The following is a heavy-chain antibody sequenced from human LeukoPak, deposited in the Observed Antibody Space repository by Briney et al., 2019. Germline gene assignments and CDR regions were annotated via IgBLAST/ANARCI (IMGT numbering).Heavy chain of an antibody. CDR2: INTDGSTT. Sequence: GGSLRLSCAASGFTFSSHWMHWVRQAPGKGLVWVSRINTDGSTTNYADSVKGRFTISRDNAKNTLYLQMDSLRAEDTAVYYCVSSSSSCCESWGQGTLVTVSS. CDR1: GFTFSSHW. CDR3: VSSSSSCCES. D-gene: IGHD2-2*01. J-gene: IGHJ4*02. V-gene: IGHV3-74*01.